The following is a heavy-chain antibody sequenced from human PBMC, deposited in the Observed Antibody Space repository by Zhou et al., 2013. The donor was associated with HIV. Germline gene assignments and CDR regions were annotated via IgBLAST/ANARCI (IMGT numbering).Heavy chain of an antibody. Sequence: QVQVVQSGAEVKKPGSWVKVSCKVSGGTFSSYAISWVRQAPGHGLEWMGAIVPISGTSNYAQRFQDRVTITRNTSISTVYMEVSSLRSEDTAVYYCARGHMGRYDAFDIWGRGTLVTVSS. J-gene: IGHJ3*02. CDR2: IVPISGTS. CDR3: ARGHMGRYDAFDI. CDR1: GGTFSSYA. V-gene: IGHV1-69*05.